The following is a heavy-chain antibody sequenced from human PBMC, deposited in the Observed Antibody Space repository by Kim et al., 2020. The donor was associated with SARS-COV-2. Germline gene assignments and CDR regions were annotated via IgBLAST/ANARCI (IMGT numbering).Heavy chain of an antibody. Sequence: ASVKVSCKASGYTFSSFYIHWVRQARGQGLEWMGMIVPSSGNTVYAQNFQGRVTMTRDTSSTTVYMQVSGLTSEDTAVYYCARDRPSYGDFVSELDFWGQGTLVTVSS. CDR2: IVPSSGNT. CDR3: ARDRPSYGDFVSELDF. V-gene: IGHV1-46*01. J-gene: IGHJ4*02. CDR1: GYTFSSFY. D-gene: IGHD4-17*01.